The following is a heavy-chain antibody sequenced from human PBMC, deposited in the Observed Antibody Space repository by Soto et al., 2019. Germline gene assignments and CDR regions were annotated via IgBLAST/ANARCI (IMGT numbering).Heavy chain of an antibody. D-gene: IGHD3-3*01. V-gene: IGHV1-3*01. Sequence: ASVKVSCKASGYTFTSYAMHWVRQAPGQRLEWMGWINAGNGNTKYSQKFQGRVTITRDTSASTAYMELSSLRSEDTAVYYCVRTNYYDFWSGFPTYYGMDVWGQGTTVTSP. J-gene: IGHJ6*02. CDR2: INAGNGNT. CDR1: GYTFTSYA. CDR3: VRTNYYDFWSGFPTYYGMDV.